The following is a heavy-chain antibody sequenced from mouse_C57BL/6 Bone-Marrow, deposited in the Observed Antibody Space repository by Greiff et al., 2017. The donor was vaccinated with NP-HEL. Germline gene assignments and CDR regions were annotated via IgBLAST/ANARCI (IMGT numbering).Heavy chain of an antibody. Sequence: EVMLVESGGGLVKPGGSLKLSCAASGLTFSSYAMSWVRQTPEKRLEWVATISDGGSYTYYPDNVKGRFTISRDNAKNNLYLQMSHLKSEDTAMYYCARDRYYGSSYTWFAYWGQGTLVTVSA. CDR2: ISDGGSYT. V-gene: IGHV5-4*01. D-gene: IGHD1-1*01. J-gene: IGHJ3*01. CDR3: ARDRYYGSSYTWFAY. CDR1: GLTFSSYA.